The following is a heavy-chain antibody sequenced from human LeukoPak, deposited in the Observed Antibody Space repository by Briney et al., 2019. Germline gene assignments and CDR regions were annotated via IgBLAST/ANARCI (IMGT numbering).Heavy chain of an antibody. D-gene: IGHD5-24*01. J-gene: IGHJ4*02. Sequence: PSETLSLTCTVSGGSISSSSYYWGWIRQPPGKGLEWIGSIYYSGSTYYNPSLKSRVTISVDTSKNQFSLKLSSVTAADTVVYYCARREKMATIGGYFDYWGQGTLVTVSS. CDR2: IYYSGST. V-gene: IGHV4-39*01. CDR3: ARREKMATIGGYFDY. CDR1: GGSISSSSYY.